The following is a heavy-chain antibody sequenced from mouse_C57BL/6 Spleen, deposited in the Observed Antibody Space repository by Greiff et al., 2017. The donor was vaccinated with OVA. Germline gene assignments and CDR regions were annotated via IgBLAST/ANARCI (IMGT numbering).Heavy chain of an antibody. CDR2: ISYSGST. J-gene: IGHJ1*03. Sequence: EVQVVESGPGMVKPSQSLSLTCTVTGYSITSGYDWHWIRHFPGNKLEWMGYISYSGSTNYNPSLKSRISITHDTSKNHFFLKLNSVTTEDTATYYCAMIAPFYYGSSSLYFDVWGTGTTVTVSS. CDR1: GYSITSGYD. CDR3: AMIAPFYYGSSSLYFDV. D-gene: IGHD1-1*01. V-gene: IGHV3-1*01.